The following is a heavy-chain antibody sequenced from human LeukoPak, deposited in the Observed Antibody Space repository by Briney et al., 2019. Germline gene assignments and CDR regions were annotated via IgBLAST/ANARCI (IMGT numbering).Heavy chain of an antibody. J-gene: IGHJ4*02. Sequence: GGSLRLSCAASGFSFSDYYMDWVRQAPGKGLEWVSAISGSGGSTYYADSVKGRFTISRDNSKNTLYLQMNSLRAEDTAVYYCANILIDIVAPGDYFDYWGQGTLVTVSS. D-gene: IGHD5-12*01. CDR1: GFSFSDYY. CDR2: ISGSGGST. V-gene: IGHV3-23*01. CDR3: ANILIDIVAPGDYFDY.